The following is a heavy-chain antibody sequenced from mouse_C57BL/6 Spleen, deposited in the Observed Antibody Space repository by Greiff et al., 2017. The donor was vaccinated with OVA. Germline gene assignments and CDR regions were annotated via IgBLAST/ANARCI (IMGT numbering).Heavy chain of an antibody. J-gene: IGHJ4*01. V-gene: IGHV14-4*01. Sequence: VQLQQSGAELVRPGASVKLSCKASGYNFKDYWMHWVKQRPGQGLEWIGWIDPENGDTEYSAKFKGKATITADTTSNTAYMQLSSLTSEDAAVYYCSVMCVGSYWGQGTSVTVSS. CDR1: GYNFKDYW. CDR3: SVMCVGSY. CDR2: IDPENGDT.